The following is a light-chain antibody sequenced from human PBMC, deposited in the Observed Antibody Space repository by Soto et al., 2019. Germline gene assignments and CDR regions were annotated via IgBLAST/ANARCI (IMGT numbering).Light chain of an antibody. CDR2: DVS. CDR3: CSYAGSSWV. V-gene: IGLV2-11*01. CDR1: SSDVGGYTY. Sequence: QSALTQPRSVSGSPGQSVTISCTGTSSDVGGYTYVSWYQQDPGKAPKLMIYDVSKRPSGVPDRFSGSKSGNTASLTISGLQAEDETDYYCCSYAGSSWVFGGGTKLTAL. J-gene: IGLJ3*02.